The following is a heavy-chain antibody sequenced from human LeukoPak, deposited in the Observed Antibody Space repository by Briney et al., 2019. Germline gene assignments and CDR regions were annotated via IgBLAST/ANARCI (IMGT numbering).Heavy chain of an antibody. CDR3: ARDLSSGYDGNWFDP. CDR1: GYTFTGYY. Sequence: GASVKVSCKASGYTFTGYYMHWVRQAPGQGLEWMGWINPNSGGTNYAQKFQGRVTMTRDTSISTAYMELSRLRSDDTAVYYCARDLSSGYDGNWFDPWGQGTLVTVSS. J-gene: IGHJ5*02. CDR2: INPNSGGT. V-gene: IGHV1-2*02. D-gene: IGHD5-12*01.